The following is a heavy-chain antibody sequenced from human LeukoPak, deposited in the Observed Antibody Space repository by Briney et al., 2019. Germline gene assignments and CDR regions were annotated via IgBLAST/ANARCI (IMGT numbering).Heavy chain of an antibody. D-gene: IGHD5-18*01. CDR2: ISSSGSTI. J-gene: IGHJ4*02. Sequence: GGSLRLSCAASGFTFSSYEMNWVRQAPGKGLEWVSYISSSGSTIYYADSVKGRFTISRDNSKNTLYLQMNSLRAEDTAVYYCARGNVDTAMAADWGQGTLVTVSS. V-gene: IGHV3-48*03. CDR3: ARGNVDTAMAAD. CDR1: GFTFSSYE.